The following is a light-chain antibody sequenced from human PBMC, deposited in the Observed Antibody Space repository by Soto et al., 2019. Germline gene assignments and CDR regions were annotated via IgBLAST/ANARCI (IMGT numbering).Light chain of an antibody. J-gene: IGKJ5*01. CDR2: AAS. Sequence: DIQLTQSPSFLSASVGDRVTITCRGSQGIASYLAWYQQKPGRAPKLLIYAASTLQSGVPSRFSGSGSGTELTLTISRLQSEDFATYYRQQLNASPVTFGQGTRLEIK. V-gene: IGKV1-9*01. CDR1: QGIASY. CDR3: QQLNASPVT.